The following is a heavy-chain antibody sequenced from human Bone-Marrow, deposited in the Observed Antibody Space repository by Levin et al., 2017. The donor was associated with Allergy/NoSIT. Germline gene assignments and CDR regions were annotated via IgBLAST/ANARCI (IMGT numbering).Heavy chain of an antibody. D-gene: IGHD3-16*01. CDR1: GFTFSSYA. J-gene: IGHJ6*02. CDR2: ISYDGSNK. V-gene: IGHV3-30-3*01. Sequence: GGSLRLSCAASGFTFSSYAMHWVRQAPGKGLEWVAVISYDGSNKYYADSVKGRFTISRDNSKNTLYLQMNSLRAEDTAVYYCARVGSLGAYYYYGMDVWGQGTTVTVSS. CDR3: ARVGSLGAYYYYGMDV.